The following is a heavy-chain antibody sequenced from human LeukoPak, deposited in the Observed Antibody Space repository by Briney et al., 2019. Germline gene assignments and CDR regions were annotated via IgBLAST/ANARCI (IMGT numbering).Heavy chain of an antibody. CDR1: GFTFSSYE. CDR3: ARERYYYGSGSYGSDY. J-gene: IGHJ4*02. D-gene: IGHD3-10*01. CDR2: IKQDGSEK. V-gene: IGHV3-7*01. Sequence: GGSLRLSCAASGFTFSSYEMNWVRQAPGKGLEWVANIKQDGSEKYYVDSVKGRFTISRDNAKNSLYLQMNSLRAEDTAVYYCARERYYYGSGSYGSDYWGQGTLVTVSS.